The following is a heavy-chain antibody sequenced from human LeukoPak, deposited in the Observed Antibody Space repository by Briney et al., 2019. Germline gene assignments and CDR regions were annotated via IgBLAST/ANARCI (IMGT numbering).Heavy chain of an antibody. CDR3: ARDSGVSTPLDH. Sequence: TGGSLRLSCQASGFTFSDYWIHWVRQAPGKGPVWVSRITHGGDSAEYAGSVEGRFTTSRDNAKNTVYLQLNSLRAEDTAVYYCARDSGVSTPLDHWGQGALVTVSS. V-gene: IGHV3-74*03. J-gene: IGHJ4*02. CDR2: ITHGGDSA. CDR1: GFTFSDYW. D-gene: IGHD2/OR15-2a*01.